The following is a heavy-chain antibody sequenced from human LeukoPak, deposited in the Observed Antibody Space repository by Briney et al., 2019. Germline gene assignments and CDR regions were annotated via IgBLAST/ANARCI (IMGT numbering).Heavy chain of an antibody. CDR2: ISGSGDII. V-gene: IGHV3-23*01. D-gene: IGHD3-10*02. CDR1: GFTFSSYA. Sequence: SGGSLRLSCAASGFTFSSYAMTWVRQAPGKGLEWGSTISGSGDIIYYADSVKGRFTISRDNPKNTLYLQMNSPRAEDTAVYYCAELGITMIGGVWGKGTTVTISS. J-gene: IGHJ6*04. CDR3: AELGITMIGGV.